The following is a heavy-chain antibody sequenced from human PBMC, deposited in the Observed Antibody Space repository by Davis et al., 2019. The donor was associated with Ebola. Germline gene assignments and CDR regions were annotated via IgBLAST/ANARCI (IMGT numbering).Heavy chain of an antibody. CDR1: GYTFTSYD. CDR2: IIPILGIA. CDR3: AREGITMRRGWFDP. V-gene: IGHV1-69*04. J-gene: IGHJ5*02. Sequence: AASVKVSCKASGYTFTSYDINWVRQAPGQGLEWMGRIIPILGIANYAQKFQGRVTITADKSTSTAYMELSSLRSEDTAVYYCAREGITMRRGWFDPWGQGTLVTVSS. D-gene: IGHD3-22*01.